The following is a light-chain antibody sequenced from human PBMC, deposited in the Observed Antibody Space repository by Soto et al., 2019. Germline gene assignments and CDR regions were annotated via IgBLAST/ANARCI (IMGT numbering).Light chain of an antibody. CDR1: QSISSW. J-gene: IGKJ1*01. CDR3: QQYNSHPWT. Sequence: DIQMTQSPSTLSASVRDRVTITCRASQSISSWLAWYQQKPGKTPKLLIYEASSLDSGVPSRFSGIGSGTEFTLTISSLQPDDFATYYCQQYNSHPWTFGQGTKVEI. CDR2: EAS. V-gene: IGKV1-5*03.